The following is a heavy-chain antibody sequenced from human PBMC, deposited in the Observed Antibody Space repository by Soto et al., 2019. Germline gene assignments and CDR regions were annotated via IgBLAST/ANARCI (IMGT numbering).Heavy chain of an antibody. J-gene: IGHJ4*02. CDR2: IYSGGNT. CDR1: GFTVSSNY. CDR3: ARESIAVRHFDN. D-gene: IGHD6-6*01. V-gene: IGHV3-66*01. Sequence: PVGSLRLSCAASGFTVSSNYMSWVRQAPGKGLEWVSVIYSGGNTYYTDSVKGRLTISRDNSKNTLYLQMNSLRAEDTAVYYWARESIAVRHFDNWGQGTLLRVAS.